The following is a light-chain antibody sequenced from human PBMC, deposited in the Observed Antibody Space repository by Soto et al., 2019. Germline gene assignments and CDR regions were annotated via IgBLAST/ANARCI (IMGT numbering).Light chain of an antibody. V-gene: IGLV2-14*01. CDR2: DVI. CDR3: SSYTSSSTDVV. J-gene: IGLJ2*01. CDR1: SSDVGAYNY. Sequence: QSALTQPASVSGSPGQSITISCTGTSSDVGAYNYVSWYQQHPGKAPKLMIYDVINRPSGVSTRFSGSKSGNTASLTISGLQAEDEAHYYCSSYTSSSTDVVFGGGTKLTVL.